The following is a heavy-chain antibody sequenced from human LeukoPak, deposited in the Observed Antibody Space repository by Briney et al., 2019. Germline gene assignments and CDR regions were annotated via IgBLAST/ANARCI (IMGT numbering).Heavy chain of an antibody. J-gene: IGHJ4*02. D-gene: IGHD2-2*01. CDR2: ISSSSSTI. CDR3: ARRYCSSTSCLFDY. V-gene: IGHV3-48*02. CDR1: GFTFSSYS. Sequence: GGSLRLSCAASGFTFSSYSMNWVRQAPGKGLEWVSYISSSSSTIYYADSVKGRFTISRDNAQNSLYLQMNSLRDEDTAVYYCARRYCSSTSCLFDYWGQGTLVTVSS.